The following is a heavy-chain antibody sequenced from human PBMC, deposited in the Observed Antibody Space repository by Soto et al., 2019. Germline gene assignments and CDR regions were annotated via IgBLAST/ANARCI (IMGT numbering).Heavy chain of an antibody. CDR3: ARHDGSIYNSNYRGPFDS. J-gene: IGHJ4*02. D-gene: IGHD1-7*01. V-gene: IGHV4-39*01. CDR1: GASVSRNFYY. Sequence: QLQLHESGPGLVQPSETLSLTCVVSGASVSRNFYYWAWIRQTPGKGLEWIGTISYHGSTYYNPSLERRVSISVDTTENQFSLNLSSVTAADTAVYYCARHDGSIYNSNYRGPFDSWGQGILVTVTS. CDR2: ISYHGST.